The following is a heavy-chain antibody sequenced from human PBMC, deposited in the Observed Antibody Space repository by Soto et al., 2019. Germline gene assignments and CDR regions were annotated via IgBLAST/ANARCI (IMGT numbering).Heavy chain of an antibody. CDR1: GGTFSSYA. CDR3: ARAPLEGYCSSTSCYPNNWFDP. D-gene: IGHD2-2*01. Sequence: QVQLVQSGAEVKKPGSSVKVSCKASGGTFSSYAISWVRQAPGQGLEWMGGIIPIFGTANYAQKFQGRVTITADESTSTAYMELSSLRSEDTAVYYCARAPLEGYCSSTSCYPNNWFDPWGQGTLVTVSS. J-gene: IGHJ5*02. V-gene: IGHV1-69*01. CDR2: IIPIFGTA.